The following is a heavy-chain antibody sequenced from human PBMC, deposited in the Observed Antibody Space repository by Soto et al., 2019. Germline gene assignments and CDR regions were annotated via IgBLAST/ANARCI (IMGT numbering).Heavy chain of an antibody. D-gene: IGHD2-15*01. CDR1: GFTFSSYA. Sequence: GSLRLSCAASGFTFSSYAMTWVRQAPGKGLEWVSSISFSDGGTYYADSVKGRLTISRDNSKNTLFLQMNSLRVEDTAVYYCVKDDRILGRRYFDLWGRGTLVT. CDR3: VKDDRILGRRYFDL. J-gene: IGHJ2*01. CDR2: ISFSDGGT. V-gene: IGHV3-23*01.